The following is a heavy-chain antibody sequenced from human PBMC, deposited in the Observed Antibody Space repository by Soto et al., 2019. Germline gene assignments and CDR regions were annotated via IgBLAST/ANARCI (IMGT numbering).Heavy chain of an antibody. CDR3: AKDHQYHYDSSGKVDY. CDR2: ISYDGSNK. V-gene: IGHV3-30*18. J-gene: IGHJ4*02. CDR1: GFTFSACG. Sequence: GGSLRLSCAASGFTFSACGMHWVRQAPGKGLEWVAVISYDGSNKYYADSVKGRFTISRDNSKNTLYLQMNSLRAEDTAVYYCAKDHQYHYDSSGKVDYWGQGTLVTVSS. D-gene: IGHD3-22*01.